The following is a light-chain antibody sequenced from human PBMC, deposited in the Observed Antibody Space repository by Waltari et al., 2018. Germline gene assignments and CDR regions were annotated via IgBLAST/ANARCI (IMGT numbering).Light chain of an antibody. CDR3: QQRSNWPPYT. V-gene: IGKV3-11*01. Sequence: EIVLTQSPATLSFSPGERATLPCRASQRVISYLAWYQQKPGQAPRLLIYDASNRATGIPARFSGSGSGTDFTLTISSLEPEDFAVYYCQQRSNWPPYTFGQGTKLEIK. CDR1: QRVISY. CDR2: DAS. J-gene: IGKJ2*01.